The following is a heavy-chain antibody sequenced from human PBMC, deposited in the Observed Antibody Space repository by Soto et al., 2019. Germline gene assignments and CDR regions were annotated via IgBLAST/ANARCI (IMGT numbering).Heavy chain of an antibody. CDR2: IGTSGTPT. D-gene: IGHD2-21*01. CDR3: TRILWSSRRDALDI. CDR1: GFTFRRYA. J-gene: IGHJ6*02. Sequence: DVQLLESGGDLVQPGGSLRLSCIASGFTFRRYAMAWVRQAPGEDLECVSAIGTSGTPTLYADSVKSRFSISRDDSRNTVSLQMNSLGVEDTATYYCTRILWSSRRDALDIWGQGTTVTVSS. V-gene: IGHV3-23*01.